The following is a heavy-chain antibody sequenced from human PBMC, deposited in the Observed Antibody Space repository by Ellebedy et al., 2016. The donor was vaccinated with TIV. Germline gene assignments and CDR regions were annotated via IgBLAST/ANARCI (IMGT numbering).Heavy chain of an antibody. CDR1: GGSISSSSYY. CDR3: ARHEPYWYFDL. Sequence: MPSETLSLTCTVSGGSISSSSYYWGWIRQPPGKGLEWIGYIYYSGSTNYNPSLKSRVTISVDTSKNQFSLKLSSVTAADTAVYYCARHEPYWYFDLWGRGTLVTVSS. CDR2: IYYSGST. V-gene: IGHV4-61*05. J-gene: IGHJ2*01.